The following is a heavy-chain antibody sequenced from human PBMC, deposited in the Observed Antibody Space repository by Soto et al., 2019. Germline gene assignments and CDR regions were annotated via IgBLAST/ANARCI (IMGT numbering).Heavy chain of an antibody. J-gene: IGHJ6*02. CDR1: GFTFSTYS. CDR2: ISDSSSYI. V-gene: IGHV3-21*01. CDR3: ARYDSSGYYWPYYYYGMDV. Sequence: GGSLRLSCAASGFTFSTYSMNWVRQAPGKGLEWVSSISDSSSYIYYADSVKGRFTISRDNAENSLYLQMNSLRAEDTAVYYCARYDSSGYYWPYYYYGMDVWGQGTTVTVSS. D-gene: IGHD3-22*01.